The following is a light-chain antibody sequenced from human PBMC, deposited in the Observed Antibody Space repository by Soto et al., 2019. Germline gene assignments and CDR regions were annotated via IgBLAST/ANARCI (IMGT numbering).Light chain of an antibody. Sequence: QSVLTQPASVSGSPGQSITISCTGTSSDVGSYNLVSWYQQHPGKAPKLMIYEVSKRPSGVSNRFSGSKSGNTASLTISGLQAEDEDDYYCCSYAGSSTPQWVFGGGTKLAVL. CDR2: EVS. J-gene: IGLJ3*02. V-gene: IGLV2-23*02. CDR3: CSYAGSSTPQWV. CDR1: SSDVGSYNL.